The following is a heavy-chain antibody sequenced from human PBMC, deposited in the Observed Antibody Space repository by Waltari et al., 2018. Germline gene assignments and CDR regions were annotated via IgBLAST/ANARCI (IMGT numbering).Heavy chain of an antibody. J-gene: IGHJ4*02. CDR1: GFTFSSYS. D-gene: IGHD2-15*01. Sequence: EVQLVESGGGLVKPGGSLRLSCAASGFTFSSYSMNWVRQASGKGLEWVSSISSSSSYIYYADSVKGRFTISRDNAKNSLYLQMNSLRAEDTAVYYCARDLKSGGNAWGQGTLVTVSS. CDR2: ISSSSSYI. CDR3: ARDLKSGGNA. V-gene: IGHV3-21*01.